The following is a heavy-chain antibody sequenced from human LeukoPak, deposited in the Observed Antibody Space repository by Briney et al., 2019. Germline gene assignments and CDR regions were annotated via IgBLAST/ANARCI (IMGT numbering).Heavy chain of an antibody. J-gene: IGHJ4*02. V-gene: IGHV3-74*01. CDR1: GFTFSSYW. CDR3: AKVTAVASTGALDY. D-gene: IGHD6-19*01. Sequence: GGTLRLSCAASGFTFSSYWMHWVRHAPGEGVVWVSRINSDGSSTTYADSVKGRFTISRDNAKNTLYLQMNSLRADDTAVYYCAKVTAVASTGALDYWGQGTLVTVSS. CDR2: INSDGSST.